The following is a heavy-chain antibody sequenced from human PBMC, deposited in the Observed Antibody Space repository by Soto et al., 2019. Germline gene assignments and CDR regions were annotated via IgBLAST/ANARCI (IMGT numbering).Heavy chain of an antibody. V-gene: IGHV4-59*01. Sequence: PSETLSLTCTVSGASMTSSHWTWIRQPPGKELEWIGYVYYSGSTNYNRSLKGRVTISLDTSKNLFSLNLKSVTAADTAVYFCVREGEWFGATYFATGGQGT. J-gene: IGHJ4*02. CDR2: VYYSGST. D-gene: IGHD3-10*01. CDR3: VREGEWFGATYFAT. CDR1: GASMTSSH.